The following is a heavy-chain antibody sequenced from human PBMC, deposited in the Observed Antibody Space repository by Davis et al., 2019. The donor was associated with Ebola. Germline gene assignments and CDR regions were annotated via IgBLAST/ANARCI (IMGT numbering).Heavy chain of an antibody. Sequence: GESLKISCAASGFTFSSYAMHWVRQAPGKGLEWVAVISYDGSNKYYADSVKGRFTISRDNSKNTLYLQMNSLKVDDTAIYYCAKDGSSGTWDSWGQGTLVTVSS. CDR3: AKDGSSGTWDS. V-gene: IGHV3-30-3*01. J-gene: IGHJ5*01. CDR2: ISYDGSNK. D-gene: IGHD6-19*01. CDR1: GFTFSSYA.